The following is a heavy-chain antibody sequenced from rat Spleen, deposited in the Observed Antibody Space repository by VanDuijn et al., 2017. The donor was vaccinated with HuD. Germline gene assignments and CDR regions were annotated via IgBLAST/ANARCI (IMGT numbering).Heavy chain of an antibody. V-gene: IGHV5-25*01. CDR3: ARRHYGYTDYFDY. J-gene: IGHJ2*01. CDR1: GFTFSNYD. CDR2: ISPSGTST. D-gene: IGHD1-9*01. Sequence: EVQLVESGGGLVQPGRSLKLSCAASGFTFSNYDMAWVRQAPTKGQEWVASISPSGTSTYYRDSVKGRFTISRDNAKSTLSLQMDSLRSEDTATYYCARRHYGYTDYFDYWGQGVMVTVSS.